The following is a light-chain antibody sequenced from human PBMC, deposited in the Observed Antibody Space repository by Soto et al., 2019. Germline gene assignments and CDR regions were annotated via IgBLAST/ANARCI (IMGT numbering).Light chain of an antibody. Sequence: EIVLTQSPGTLSLSPGEGATLSCRASQSVSSSYLAWYQLKPGQAPRLLIYGASIRATGIPDRFSGSGSETDFTLTISRLEPEDFAVYYCQQYGRSPPYTFGQGTRVEIK. CDR3: QQYGRSPPYT. V-gene: IGKV3-20*01. CDR1: QSVSSSY. CDR2: GAS. J-gene: IGKJ2*01.